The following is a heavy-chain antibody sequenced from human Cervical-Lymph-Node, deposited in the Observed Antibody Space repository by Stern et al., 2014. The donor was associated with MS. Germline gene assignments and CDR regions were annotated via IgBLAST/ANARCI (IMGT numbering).Heavy chain of an antibody. CDR3: ARPPIGSGSYDAFDI. D-gene: IGHD3-10*01. V-gene: IGHV5-51*01. CDR2: IYPGDSDT. Sequence: VQLVQSGAEVKKPGESLKISCKGSGYSFTSYWIGWVRQMPGKGLEWMGSIYPGDSDTRYSPSFQGQVTISADKSISTAYLQWSSLKASDTAMYYCARPPIGSGSYDAFDIWGQGTMVTVSS. CDR1: GYSFTSYW. J-gene: IGHJ3*02.